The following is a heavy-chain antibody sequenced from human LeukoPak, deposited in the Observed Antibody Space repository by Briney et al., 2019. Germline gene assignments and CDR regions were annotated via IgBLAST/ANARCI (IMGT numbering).Heavy chain of an antibody. V-gene: IGHV4-59*01. CDR3: ARDPSGYFDY. J-gene: IGHJ4*02. CDR2: IYYSGST. CDR1: DGFISSYY. D-gene: IGHD3-3*01. Sequence: PSETLSLTCTVSDGFISSYYWNWIRQPPGKGLEWIGYIYYSGSTNYNPSLKSRVTISIDTSKNQLSLKLSSVTAADTAVYYCARDPSGYFDYWGQGTLVTVSS.